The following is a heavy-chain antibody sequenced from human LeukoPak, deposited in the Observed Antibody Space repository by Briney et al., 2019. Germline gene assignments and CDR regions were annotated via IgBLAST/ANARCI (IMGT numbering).Heavy chain of an antibody. J-gene: IGHJ4*02. CDR2: IFSGGNT. Sequence: PGGSLRLSCAASGFTVSSNYLSWVRQAPGKGLEWASVIFSGGNTYYADSVKGRFTISRDNSKDTLYLQMNSLRAEDTAVYHCARDRAVVGTGQYFDNWGQGTLVTVSS. V-gene: IGHV3-66*01. D-gene: IGHD6-13*01. CDR1: GFTVSSNY. CDR3: ARDRAVVGTGQYFDN.